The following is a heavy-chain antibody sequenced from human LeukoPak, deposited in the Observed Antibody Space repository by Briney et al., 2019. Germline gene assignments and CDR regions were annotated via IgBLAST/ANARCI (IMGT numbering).Heavy chain of an antibody. CDR3: ARGEMVQVY. Sequence: GGSLRLSCAASGFTFSSYWMHWVRQAPGKGLVWVSRINTDGSTTSYADSVKGRFTISRDNAKNTLYLQMNSLRADDTAVYYCARGEMVQVYWGQGTLVTVSS. J-gene: IGHJ4*02. D-gene: IGHD5-24*01. CDR1: GFTFSSYW. V-gene: IGHV3-74*01. CDR2: INTDGSTT.